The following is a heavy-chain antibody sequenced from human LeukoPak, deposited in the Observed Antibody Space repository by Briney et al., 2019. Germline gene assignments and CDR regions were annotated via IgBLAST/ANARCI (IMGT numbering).Heavy chain of an antibody. Sequence: AETLSLTCTVSGVSISIYYWSWVRQPPGKGLEWIGYIYNSGSTTYNPSLKSRATISVDTSKNQFSLKLTSMTAADTAFYYCGRDRELHYWGQGILVTVSS. J-gene: IGHJ4*02. V-gene: IGHV4-59*01. CDR2: IYNSGST. D-gene: IGHD1-7*01. CDR1: GVSISIYY. CDR3: GRDRELHY.